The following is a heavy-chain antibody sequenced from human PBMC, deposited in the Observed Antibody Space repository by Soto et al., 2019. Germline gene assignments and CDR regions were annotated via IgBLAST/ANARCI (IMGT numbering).Heavy chain of an antibody. CDR3: TKNERVIWFGELGAFDI. V-gene: IGHV3-15*01. Sequence: GSLRLSCAASGFTFSNAWMSWVRQAPGKGLEWVGRIKSKTDGGTTDYAAPVKGRFTISRDDSKNTLYLQMNSLKTEDTAVYYCTKNERVIWFGELGAFDIWGQGKMVTVSS. D-gene: IGHD3-10*01. J-gene: IGHJ3*02. CDR2: IKSKTDGGTT. CDR1: GFTFSNAW.